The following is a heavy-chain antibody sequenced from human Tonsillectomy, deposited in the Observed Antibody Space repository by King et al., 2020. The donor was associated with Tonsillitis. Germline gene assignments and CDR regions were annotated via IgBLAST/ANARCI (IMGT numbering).Heavy chain of an antibody. V-gene: IGHV3-53*01. J-gene: IGHJ4*02. Sequence: VQLVESGGGLIQPGGSLRLSCAASGVTVSDNYMSWVRQAPGKGLEWVSVIYRGGSTYYADFVKGRFTISRDTSKNTLYLQMSSLRAEDTAVYYCKREGGWLGELPSIWGQGTLVTVSS. D-gene: IGHD3-10*01. CDR2: IYRGGST. CDR1: GVTVSDNY. CDR3: KREGGWLGELPSI.